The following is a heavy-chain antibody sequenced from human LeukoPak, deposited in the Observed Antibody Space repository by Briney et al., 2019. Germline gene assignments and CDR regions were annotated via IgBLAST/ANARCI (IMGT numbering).Heavy chain of an antibody. V-gene: IGHV3-48*01. D-gene: IGHD6-13*01. CDR3: ARGYGSSWYQFTPYYFDY. J-gene: IGHJ4*02. CDR1: GFTFSSYS. CDR2: ISSSSSTI. Sequence: GGSLRLSCAASGFTFSSYSMNWVRQAPGKGLEWVSYISSSSSTIYYADSVKGRFTISRDNAKNSLYLQMSSLRAEDTAVYYCARGYGSSWYQFTPYYFDYWGQGTLVTVSS.